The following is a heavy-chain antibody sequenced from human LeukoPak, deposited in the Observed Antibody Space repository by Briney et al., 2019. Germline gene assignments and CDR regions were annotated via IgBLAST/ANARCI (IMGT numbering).Heavy chain of an antibody. CDR1: GFTFSTYW. CDR2: IKEDESAK. Sequence: PGGSLRLSCAASGFTFSTYWMAWVRQAPGKGLEWVANIKEDESAKHQADSVKGRFTISRDSAQNSVYLQMSSLRGDDTAVYYCARDVGGSLDYWGQGTLVTVSS. D-gene: IGHD1-26*01. V-gene: IGHV3-7*01. CDR3: ARDVGGSLDY. J-gene: IGHJ4*02.